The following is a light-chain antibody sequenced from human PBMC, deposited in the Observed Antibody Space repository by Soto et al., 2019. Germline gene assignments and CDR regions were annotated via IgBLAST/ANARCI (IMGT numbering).Light chain of an antibody. CDR3: QQFNTYPIT. J-gene: IGKJ5*01. CDR2: WAS. Sequence: DIVMTQSPDSLAVSLGERATINCKSSQSVFYSSNNKNYLTWYQQKPGQPPKLLIYWASTRESGVPDRFSGSGSGTDFTLTISSLQAEDVAVYYCQQFNTYPITFGQGTRLEIK. V-gene: IGKV4-1*01. CDR1: QSVFYSSNNKNY.